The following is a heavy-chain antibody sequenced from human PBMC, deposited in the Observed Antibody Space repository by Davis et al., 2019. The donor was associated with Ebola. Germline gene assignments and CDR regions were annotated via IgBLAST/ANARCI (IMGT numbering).Heavy chain of an antibody. CDR3: AKDRYSSSWYGGRKHNNWFDP. V-gene: IGHV3-23*01. CDR1: GFTFSSYA. J-gene: IGHJ5*02. D-gene: IGHD6-13*01. CDR2: ISGSGGST. Sequence: PGGSLRLSCAASGFTFSSYAMSWVRQAPGKGLEWVSAISGSGGSTYYADSVKGRFTISRDNSKNTLYLQMNSLRAEDTAVYYCAKDRYSSSWYGGRKHNNWFDPWGQGTLVTVSS.